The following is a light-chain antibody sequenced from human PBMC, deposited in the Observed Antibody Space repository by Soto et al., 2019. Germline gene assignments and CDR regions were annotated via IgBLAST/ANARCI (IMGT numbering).Light chain of an antibody. V-gene: IGKV1-39*01. CDR1: QSISSY. CDR3: KQSYSTPST. J-gene: IGKJ5*01. CDR2: AAY. Sequence: DIQMTQSPSSLSASVGDRVTITCRASQSISSYLNWYQQKPGKAPKLLIYAAYSWQSGVPSRFSGSGSGTDFTLTIRSLQPEDFATYYCKQSYSTPSTFGQGTRLEIK.